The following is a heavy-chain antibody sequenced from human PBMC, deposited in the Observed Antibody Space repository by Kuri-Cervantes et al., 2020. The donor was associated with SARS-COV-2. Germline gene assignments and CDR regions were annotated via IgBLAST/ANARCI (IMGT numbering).Heavy chain of an antibody. D-gene: IGHD1-1*01. CDR3: ARGPTGDAFDI. V-gene: IGHV1-69*05. CDR1: GGTFSSYA. CDR2: IIPIFGTA. J-gene: IGHJ3*02. Sequence: SVKVSCKASGGTFSSYAISWVRQAPGQGLEWMGGIIPIFGTANYAQKFQGRVTMTRDTSTSTVYMELSSLRSEDTAVYYCARGPTGDAFDIWGQGTMVTVSS.